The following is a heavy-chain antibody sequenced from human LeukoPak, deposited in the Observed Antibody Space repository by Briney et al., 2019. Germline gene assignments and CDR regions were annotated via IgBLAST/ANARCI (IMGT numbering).Heavy chain of an antibody. CDR1: GFTVNNNY. V-gene: IGHV3-53*01. D-gene: IGHD4-17*01. Sequence: GGSLRLSCAASGFTVNNNYMSWVRQAPGKGLEWVSTIYSAGSTNYADSVKGRFTISRDNSKNTMYLQMNSLRAEDTAVYYCAGGLRSGLIDYWGQGTLVTVSS. CDR3: AGGLRSGLIDY. J-gene: IGHJ4*02. CDR2: IYSAGST.